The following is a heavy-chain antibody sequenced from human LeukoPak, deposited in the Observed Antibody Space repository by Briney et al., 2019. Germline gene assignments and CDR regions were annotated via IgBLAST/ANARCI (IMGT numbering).Heavy chain of an antibody. V-gene: IGHV5-51*01. CDR3: ARRVSSSGLHAFDV. CDR1: GSIFTTYW. Sequence: GASLKISCKGSGSIFTTYWIGWVRQMPGKGLEWMGMNYPGDSDTTYSPSFQGQVTMSADKSISTAYLQWSSLKASDPAMYYCARRVSSSGLHAFDVWGQGKMVTVSS. J-gene: IGHJ3*01. CDR2: NYPGDSDT.